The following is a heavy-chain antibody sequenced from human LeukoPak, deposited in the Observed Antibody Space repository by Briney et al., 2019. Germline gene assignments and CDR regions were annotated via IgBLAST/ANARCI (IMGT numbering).Heavy chain of an antibody. Sequence: SVKVSCKASGYTFTSYYMHWVRQAPGQGLEWMGGIIPIFGTANYAQKFQGRVTITADESTSTAYMELSSLRSEDTAVYYCARDPIYCSSTSCKSRKGLDYWGQGTLVTVSS. CDR3: ARDPIYCSSTSCKSRKGLDY. V-gene: IGHV1-69*13. D-gene: IGHD2-2*01. J-gene: IGHJ4*02. CDR2: IIPIFGTA. CDR1: GYTFTSYY.